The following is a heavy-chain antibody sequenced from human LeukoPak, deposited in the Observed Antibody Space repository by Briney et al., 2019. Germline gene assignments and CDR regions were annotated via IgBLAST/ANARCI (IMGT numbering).Heavy chain of an antibody. CDR3: AREAVGGLVGVRATAEYFQH. CDR1: GGTFSSYA. J-gene: IGHJ1*01. V-gene: IGHV1-69*01. D-gene: IGHD6-6*01. Sequence: SVKVSCKASGGTFSSYAISWVRQAPGQGLERMGGIIPMFGTANYAQKFQGRVTITADESTSTAYMELSSLRSEDTAVYYCAREAVGGLVGVRATAEYFQHWGQGTLVTVSS. CDR2: IIPMFGTA.